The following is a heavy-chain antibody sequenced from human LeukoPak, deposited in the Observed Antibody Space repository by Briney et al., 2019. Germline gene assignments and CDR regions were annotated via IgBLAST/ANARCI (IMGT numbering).Heavy chain of an antibody. J-gene: IGHJ6*02. Sequence: QPGGSLRLSCAASGFTFSDYYMSWIRQAPGKGLEWVSYISSSGSTIYYADSVKGRFTISRDNAKNSLYLQMNSLRAEDTAAYYCARDKEAAGRVRGGMGYYYGMDVWGQGTTVTVSS. V-gene: IGHV3-11*01. CDR2: ISSSGSTI. CDR3: ARDKEAAGRVRGGMGYYYGMDV. D-gene: IGHD3-10*01. CDR1: GFTFSDYY.